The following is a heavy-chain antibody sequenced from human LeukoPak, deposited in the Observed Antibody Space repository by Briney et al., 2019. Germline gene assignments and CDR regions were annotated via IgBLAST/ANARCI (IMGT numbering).Heavy chain of an antibody. V-gene: IGHV3-23*01. J-gene: IGHJ4*02. CDR3: AKEWIQTFDY. D-gene: IGHD5-18*01. CDR2: ISGSGGST. CDR1: GFTFSSYA. Sequence: KAGGSLRLSCAASGFTFSSYAMSWVRQAPGKGLEWVSAISGSGGSTYYADSVKGRLTTSRDNSKNTLYLQMNSLRAEDTAVYYCAKEWIQTFDYWGQGTLVTVSS.